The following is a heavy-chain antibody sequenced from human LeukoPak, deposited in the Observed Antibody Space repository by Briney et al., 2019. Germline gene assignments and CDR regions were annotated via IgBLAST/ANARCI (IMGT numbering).Heavy chain of an antibody. Sequence: GGSLRLSCAAPGFTFSSYTMSWVRQAPGKGKEWVSLISSSGGITYYADSVKGRFTISRDNSKNTLYLQMDSLRAEDTAVYYCAKDSAAVGGPTTDWGQGTLVTVSS. CDR2: ISSSGGIT. V-gene: IGHV3-23*01. CDR1: GFTFSSYT. D-gene: IGHD6-13*01. CDR3: AKDSAAVGGPTTD. J-gene: IGHJ4*02.